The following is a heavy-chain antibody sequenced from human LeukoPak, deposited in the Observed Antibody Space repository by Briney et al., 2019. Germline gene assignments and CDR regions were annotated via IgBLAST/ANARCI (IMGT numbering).Heavy chain of an antibody. CDR3: ARDSLYDDNGYYHYFDY. CDR1: EFSFSTYG. D-gene: IGHD3-22*01. J-gene: IGHJ4*02. Sequence: GRSLRLSCAASEFSFSTYGMHWVRQAPGKGLEWVAMIWYDASGQHYADSVKGRFTISRDTSKNTLYLQMNSLRAEDTAVYFCARDSLYDDNGYYHYFDYWGQGTLVTVSS. CDR2: IWYDASGQ. V-gene: IGHV3-33*01.